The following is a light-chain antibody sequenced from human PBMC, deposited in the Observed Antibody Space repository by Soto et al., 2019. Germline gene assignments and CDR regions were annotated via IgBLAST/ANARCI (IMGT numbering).Light chain of an antibody. Sequence: IVMPQSPDSLAASLGERATINCKSSQSVLYSSNNKNYLAWYQQKPGQPPKLLIYWASTRESGVPDRFSGSGSGTDFTLTISSLQAADVEVYYGQQYYSTRTFGQGTKVEIK. CDR1: QSVLYSSNNKNY. V-gene: IGKV4-1*01. J-gene: IGKJ1*01. CDR2: WAS. CDR3: QQYYSTRT.